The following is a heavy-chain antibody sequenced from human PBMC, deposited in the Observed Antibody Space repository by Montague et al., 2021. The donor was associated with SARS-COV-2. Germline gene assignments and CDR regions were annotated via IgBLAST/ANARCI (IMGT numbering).Heavy chain of an antibody. CDR2: IYYSGST. Sequence: SETLSLTCTVSGGSISGFYWSWIRQPPGKGLEWIGYIYYSGSTKYNPSLESRVAVSVDRSKNQDSLKLTSVTAADTAVYYCARLLRSCTNGVCRTYYYYALDVWGQGTTVTVSS. CDR1: GGSISGFY. V-gene: IGHV4-59*01. D-gene: IGHD2-8*01. CDR3: ARLLRSCTNGVCRTYYYYALDV. J-gene: IGHJ6*02.